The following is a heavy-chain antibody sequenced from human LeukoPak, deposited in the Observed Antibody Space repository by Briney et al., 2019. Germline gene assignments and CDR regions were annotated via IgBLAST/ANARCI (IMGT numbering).Heavy chain of an antibody. Sequence: GGSLRLSCAASGFTFSSYGLHWVRQAPGKGLEWVAFIRYDGSNKYYADSVKGRFTISRDNSKNTLYLQMNSLRAEDTAVYYCAKVSGSGSTPYYYYYYMDVWGKGTTVTVS. CDR2: IRYDGSNK. D-gene: IGHD3-10*01. CDR3: AKVSGSGSTPYYYYYYMDV. V-gene: IGHV3-30*02. J-gene: IGHJ6*03. CDR1: GFTFSSYG.